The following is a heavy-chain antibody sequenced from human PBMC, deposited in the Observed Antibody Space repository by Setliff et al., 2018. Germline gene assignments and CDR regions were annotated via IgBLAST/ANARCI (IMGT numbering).Heavy chain of an antibody. D-gene: IGHD2-2*01. CDR2: IYPGDSDT. Sequence: PGESLKISCKASGYILTNYWIGWVRQMPGKGLEWMGVIYPGDSDTRYSPSFQGQVTIPADKSINTAYLQWSSLKASDTAIYYCTRHEDRNKCTSSSCYRENDAFDVWGQGAMVTVSS. J-gene: IGHJ3*01. CDR3: TRHEDRNKCTSSSCYRENDAFDV. CDR1: GYILTNYW. V-gene: IGHV5-51*01.